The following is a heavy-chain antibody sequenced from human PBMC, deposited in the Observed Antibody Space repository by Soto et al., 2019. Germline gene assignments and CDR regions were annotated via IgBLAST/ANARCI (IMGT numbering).Heavy chain of an antibody. Sequence: SETLSLTCAVYGGSFSGYYWSWIRQPPGKGLEWIGEINHSGSTNYNPSLKSRVAISVDTSKNQFSLKLSSVTAADTAVYYCARGTYYYGSGSYSHPFRYYYYGMDVWGQGXTVTVSS. J-gene: IGHJ6*02. CDR3: ARGTYYYGSGSYSHPFRYYYYGMDV. CDR2: INHSGST. V-gene: IGHV4-34*01. D-gene: IGHD3-10*01. CDR1: GGSFSGYY.